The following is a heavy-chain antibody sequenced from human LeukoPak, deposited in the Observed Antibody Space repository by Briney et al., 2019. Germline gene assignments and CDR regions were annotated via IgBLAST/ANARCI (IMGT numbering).Heavy chain of an antibody. V-gene: IGHV3-53*04. CDR2: IYRGGST. J-gene: IGHJ4*01. CDR3: ARESGLLGDY. CDR1: GFTVSSNY. Sequence: PPGGCLRLSCAASGFTVSSNYMSWGRQAPGKGLEWVSVIYRGGSTYYADSVKGRFTISRHNSKNTLYLQMNSLRAEGTAMYYCARESGLLGDYWGQASLVSVSS. D-gene: IGHD3-22*01.